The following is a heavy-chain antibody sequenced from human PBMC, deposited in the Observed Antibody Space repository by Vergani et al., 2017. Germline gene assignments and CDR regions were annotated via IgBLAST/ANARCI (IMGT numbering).Heavy chain of an antibody. CDR2: ISYDGSNK. V-gene: IGHV3-30-3*01. CDR1: GFTFSSYA. D-gene: IGHD3-10*01. CDR3: ARDLDYYGSGSYYKGWFDP. J-gene: IGHJ5*02. Sequence: QVQLVESGGGVVQPGRSLRLSCAASGFTFSSYAMHWVRQAPGKGLEWVAVISYDGSNKYYADSVKGRFTISRDNSKHTLYLQMNSLRAEDTAVYYCARDLDYYGSGSYYKGWFDPWGQGTLVTVSS.